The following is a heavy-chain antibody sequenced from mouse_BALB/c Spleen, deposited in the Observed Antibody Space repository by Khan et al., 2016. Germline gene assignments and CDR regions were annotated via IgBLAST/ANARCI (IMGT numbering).Heavy chain of an antibody. D-gene: IGHD2-4*01. CDR2: ISSGGST. CDR1: GFTFSSYA. CDR3: TRRGYYDFAY. V-gene: IGHV5-6-5*01. J-gene: IGHJ3*01. Sequence: EVELVESGGALVKPGGSLKLSCAASGFTFSSYAMSWVRQTPEKRLEWVATISSGGSTYYLDSLKGRFTISRDNARNILYLQMSSLGSEDTAMYYCTRRGYYDFAYWGQGTLVTVSA.